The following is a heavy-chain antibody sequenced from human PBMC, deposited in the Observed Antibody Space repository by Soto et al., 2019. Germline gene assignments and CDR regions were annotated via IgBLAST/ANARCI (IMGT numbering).Heavy chain of an antibody. CDR2: ISAYNGNT. V-gene: IGHV1-18*01. D-gene: IGHD2-8*02. Sequence: ASVKVSCKASGYTFTSYGISWVRQAPGQGLEWMGWISAYNGNTNYAQKLQGRVTMTTDTSTSTAYMELRSLRSDDTAVYYCAREGTGGSDSWEYYYCGMDVRGQGTRVTFSS. CDR1: GYTFTSYG. CDR3: AREGTGGSDSWEYYYCGMDV. J-gene: IGHJ6*02.